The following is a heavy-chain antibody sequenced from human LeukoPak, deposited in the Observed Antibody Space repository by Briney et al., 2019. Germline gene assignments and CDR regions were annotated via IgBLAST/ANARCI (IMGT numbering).Heavy chain of an antibody. CDR1: GYTFTGYY. V-gene: IGHV1-2*06. Sequence: ASVTVSCTASGYTFTGYYMHWVRQAPGQGLEWMGRINPNSGGTNYAQKFQGRVTMTRDTSISTTYMELSRLRSDDTAVYYCASGGSYSFSGVDYFDYWGQGTLVTVSS. CDR2: INPNSGGT. CDR3: ASGGSYSFSGVDYFDY. J-gene: IGHJ4*02. D-gene: IGHD1-26*01.